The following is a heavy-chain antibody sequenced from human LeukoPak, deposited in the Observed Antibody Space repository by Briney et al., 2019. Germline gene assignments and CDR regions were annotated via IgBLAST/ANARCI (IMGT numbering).Heavy chain of an antibody. J-gene: IGHJ6*02. CDR3: ARDSRGGYYYGMDV. CDR1: GGSISSGGYY. V-gene: IGHV4-31*03. Sequence: TSETLSLTCTVSGGSISSGGYYWSWIRQHPGKGLEWIGYIYYSGSTYYNPSLKSRVTISVDTSNNQFSLKLSSVTAADTAVYYCARDSRGGYYYGMDVWGQGTTVTVSS. D-gene: IGHD3-16*01. CDR2: IYYSGST.